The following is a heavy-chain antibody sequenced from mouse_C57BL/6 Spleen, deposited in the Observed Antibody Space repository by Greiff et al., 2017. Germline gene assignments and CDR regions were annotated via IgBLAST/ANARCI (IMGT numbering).Heavy chain of an antibody. CDR2: ISSGSSTI. V-gene: IGHV5-17*01. Sequence: EVKLVESGGGLVKPGGSLKLSCAASGFTFSDSGMHWVRQAPEKGLEWVAYISSGSSTIYYADTVKGRFTISRDNAKNTLFLQMTSLRSEDTAMYYCANSDFDYWGQGTTPTVSS. CDR3: ANSDFDY. J-gene: IGHJ2*01. CDR1: GFTFSDSG.